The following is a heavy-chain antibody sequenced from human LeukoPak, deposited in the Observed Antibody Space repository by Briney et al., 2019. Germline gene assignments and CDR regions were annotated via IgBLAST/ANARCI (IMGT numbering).Heavy chain of an antibody. J-gene: IGHJ6*02. CDR3: ASLSTSFGMDV. D-gene: IGHD5/OR15-5a*01. CDR2: KKQDGSEK. CDR1: GFTFSRYW. V-gene: IGHV3-7*05. Sequence: PGRSLRLSCAASGFTFSRYWMSWVPHAPAKGLVCVAIKKQDGSEKYYVESVKGRFTISRDNAKNSLYLQMNSLRAEDTAVYYCASLSTSFGMDVWGQGTTVTVSS.